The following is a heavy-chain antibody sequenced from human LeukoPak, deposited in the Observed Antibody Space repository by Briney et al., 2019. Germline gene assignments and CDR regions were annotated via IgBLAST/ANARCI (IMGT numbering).Heavy chain of an antibody. Sequence: ASVKVSRKASGYTFTSYGISWVRQASGQGLEWTGWISAYNGNTNYARKLQGRVTMTTDTSTSTAYMELRSLRSDDTAVYYCVRRSSIGARPASLDYWGQGTLVTVSS. CDR1: GYTFTSYG. CDR3: VRRSSIGARPASLDY. D-gene: IGHD6-6*01. J-gene: IGHJ4*02. CDR2: ISAYNGNT. V-gene: IGHV1-18*01.